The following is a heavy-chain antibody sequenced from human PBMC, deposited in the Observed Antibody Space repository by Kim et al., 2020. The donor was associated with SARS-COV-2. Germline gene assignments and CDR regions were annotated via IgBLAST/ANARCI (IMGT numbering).Heavy chain of an antibody. CDR1: GGSISSYY. Sequence: SETLSLTCTVSGGSISSYYWSWIRQPQGKGLEWIGYIYYSGSTNYNPSLKSRVTISVDTSKNQFSLKLSSVTAADTAVYYCARAPPATIFGVVTAFDYWGQGTLVTVSS. V-gene: IGHV4-59*13. J-gene: IGHJ4*02. CDR3: ARAPPATIFGVVTAFDY. CDR2: IYYSGST. D-gene: IGHD3-3*01.